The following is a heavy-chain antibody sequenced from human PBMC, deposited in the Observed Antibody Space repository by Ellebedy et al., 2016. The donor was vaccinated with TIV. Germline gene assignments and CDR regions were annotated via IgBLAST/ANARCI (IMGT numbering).Heavy chain of an antibody. J-gene: IGHJ4*02. CDR1: EFNLSRYD. D-gene: IGHD3-22*01. Sequence: GESLKISCVASEFNLSRYDVHWVRQAPGKGLEWVAVIWYDGSNEYYADSVKGRFTISRDNSKNKLYLQMNNLGAEETAIYYCARANDNRDCRFDYWGQGALVTVAS. CDR2: IWYDGSNE. V-gene: IGHV3-33*01. CDR3: ARANDNRDCRFDY.